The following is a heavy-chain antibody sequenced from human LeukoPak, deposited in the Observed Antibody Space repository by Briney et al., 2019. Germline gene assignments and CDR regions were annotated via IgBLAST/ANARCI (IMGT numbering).Heavy chain of an antibody. CDR1: GGSISSRSFY. J-gene: IGHJ6*02. CDR3: ARRAGSNWFYYYYGMDV. D-gene: IGHD6-13*01. CDR2: IYYNGST. V-gene: IGHV4-39*01. Sequence: SETLSLTCTVSGGSISSRSFYGGWIRQPPGKGLEWIGSIYYNGSTYYNPSLKSRLTISVDTSKNQFSLKLSSVIAADTAVYYCARRAGSNWFYYYYGMDVWGQGTTVTVSS.